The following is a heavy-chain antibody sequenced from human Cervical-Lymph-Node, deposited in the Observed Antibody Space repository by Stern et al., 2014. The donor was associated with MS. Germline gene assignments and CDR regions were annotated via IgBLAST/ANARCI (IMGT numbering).Heavy chain of an antibody. V-gene: IGHV3-30*04. CDR3: AKGGSGSYLD. CDR1: GFVFRRSA. CDR2: ISYDGRDK. D-gene: IGHD1-26*01. J-gene: IGHJ4*02. Sequence: VQLVESGGGVVQPGRSLRLSCAASGFVFRRSALHWVRPAPGKGLEWVALISYDGRDKYYTDSVKGRFTVSRDNSNNTVDLEMNSLRLEDTAVYYCAKGGSGSYLDWGQGSLVTVSS.